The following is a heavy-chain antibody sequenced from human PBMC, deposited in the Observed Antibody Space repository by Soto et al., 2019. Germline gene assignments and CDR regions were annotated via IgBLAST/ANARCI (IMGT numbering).Heavy chain of an antibody. V-gene: IGHV4-4*07. J-gene: IGHJ5*01. CDR2: IYPTGST. Sequence: SETLSLTCTVCGDSFSNYYCNWVRKSAGKGLEWIGRIYPTGSTTYNPSLKSRLTMSVDTSKNQFSLRLTSMTAADTAVYYCATGRSEVVPGAMDTWGHGTLVTVSS. D-gene: IGHD2-2*01. CDR1: GDSFSNYY. CDR3: ATGRSEVVPGAMDT.